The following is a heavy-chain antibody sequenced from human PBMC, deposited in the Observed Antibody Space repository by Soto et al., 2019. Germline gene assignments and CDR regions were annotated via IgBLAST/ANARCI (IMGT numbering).Heavy chain of an antibody. Sequence: SQTLSLTCAISGDSVSSNSAAWNWIRQSPSRGLEWLGRTYYRSKWYNDYAVSVKSRITINPDTSKNQSSLQLNSVTPEDTAVYYCARDRGEDRTAAAAGQYYYYYYGMDVWGQGTTVTVSS. CDR2: TYYRSKWYN. J-gene: IGHJ6*02. D-gene: IGHD6-13*01. CDR1: GDSVSSNSAA. CDR3: ARDRGEDRTAAAAGQYYYYYYGMDV. V-gene: IGHV6-1*01.